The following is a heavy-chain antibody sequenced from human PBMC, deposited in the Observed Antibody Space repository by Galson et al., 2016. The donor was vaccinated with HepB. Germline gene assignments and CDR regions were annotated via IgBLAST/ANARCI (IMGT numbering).Heavy chain of an antibody. D-gene: IGHD3-3*01. Sequence: SVKVSCKASGYTFTSYYMHWVRQAPGQGLEWMGIINPSGGSTRYEQKFQGRITMTRDTSTSTVYMELSSLRSEDTAVYYCARASEGRFLEWLLPNWFDPWGQGTLVTVSS. V-gene: IGHV1-46*01. CDR1: GYTFTSYY. CDR2: INPSGGST. CDR3: ARASEGRFLEWLLPNWFDP. J-gene: IGHJ5*02.